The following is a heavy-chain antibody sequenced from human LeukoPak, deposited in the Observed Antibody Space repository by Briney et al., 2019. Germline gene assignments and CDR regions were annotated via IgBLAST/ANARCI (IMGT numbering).Heavy chain of an antibody. CDR2: ISAYNGNT. Sequence: GASVKVSCKASGYTFTSYGISWVRQAPGHGLEWMGWISAYNGNTNYAQKLQGRVTMTTDTSTSTAYMELRSLRSDDTAVYYCARSRGYCSGGSCYQDYWGQGTLVTVSS. CDR1: GYTFTSYG. D-gene: IGHD2-15*01. J-gene: IGHJ4*02. CDR3: ARSRGYCSGGSCYQDY. V-gene: IGHV1-18*01.